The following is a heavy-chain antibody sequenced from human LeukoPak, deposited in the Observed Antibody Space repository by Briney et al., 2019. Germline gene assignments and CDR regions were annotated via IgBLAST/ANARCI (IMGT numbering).Heavy chain of an antibody. CDR2: ISAYNSNT. V-gene: IGHV1-18*01. J-gene: IGHJ4*02. CDR1: GYTFTGYG. CDR3: ARDQLIVARLGGY. Sequence: ASVKVSCKASGYTFTGYGISWVRQAPGQGLEWMGWISAYNSNTNYAQKLQGRVTMTTDTSTNTAYMELTSLRSDDTAVYFCARDQLIVARLGGYWGQGTLVTVSS. D-gene: IGHD3-22*01.